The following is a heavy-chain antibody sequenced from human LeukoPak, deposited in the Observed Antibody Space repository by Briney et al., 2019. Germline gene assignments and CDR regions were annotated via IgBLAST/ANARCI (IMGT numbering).Heavy chain of an antibody. CDR1: GFTFSSYW. CDR3: ARELAGAVAAPWRGYAFDI. Sequence: PGGSLRLSCAASGFTFSSYWMSWVRQAPGKGLEWVANIKQDGSEKYYVDSVKGRFTISRDNAKNSLYLQMNSLRAEDTAVYYCARELAGAVAAPWRGYAFDIRGQGTMVTVSS. D-gene: IGHD6-19*01. V-gene: IGHV3-7*01. CDR2: IKQDGSEK. J-gene: IGHJ3*02.